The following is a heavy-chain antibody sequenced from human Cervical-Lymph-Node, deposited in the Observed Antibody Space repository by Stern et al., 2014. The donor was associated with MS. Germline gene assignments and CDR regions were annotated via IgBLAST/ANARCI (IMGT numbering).Heavy chain of an antibody. CDR2: ITSNGGST. Sequence: EVHLVESGGGVVRPGWSLRLSCAASGFTFEDYGMSWVRQAPGKGLEWVAAITSNGGSTVDAGSVQGRFTISRDNAKNSLYLQMNSLRAEDTAVYHCASAFCTGGVCYSVPFYGRDVWGQGTTVTVSS. CDR3: ASAFCTGGVCYSVPFYGRDV. CDR1: GFTFEDYG. D-gene: IGHD2-8*02. J-gene: IGHJ6*02. V-gene: IGHV3-20*01.